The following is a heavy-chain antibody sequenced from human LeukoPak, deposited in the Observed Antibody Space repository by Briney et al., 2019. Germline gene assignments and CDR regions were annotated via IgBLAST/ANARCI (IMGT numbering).Heavy chain of an antibody. J-gene: IGHJ4*02. CDR1: GASVSSGNYY. CDR3: ARGVLVGATGHHFPY. D-gene: IGHD2-8*02. Sequence: PSQTLSLTCTVSGASVSSGNYYWSWIRQPPGEGLEWLGYVRSSGSSNYHPSLKSRVAILVDTTKNQFTLKLSSVTAADTAVYYCARGVLVGATGHHFPYGGQGTLVSVSS. CDR2: VRSSGSS. V-gene: IGHV4-61*01.